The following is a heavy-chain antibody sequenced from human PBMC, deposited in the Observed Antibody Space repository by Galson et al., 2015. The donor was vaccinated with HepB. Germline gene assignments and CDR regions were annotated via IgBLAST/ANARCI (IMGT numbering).Heavy chain of an antibody. V-gene: IGHV6-1*01. CDR2: TYYRSKWYN. J-gene: IGHJ4*02. Sequence: CAISGDSVFSNTAAWNWIRQSPSRGLEWLGRTYYRSKWYNDYALSVKSRITINPDTSNSQLSLQLNSVTPEDTAVYYCAVEMATTYFFDYWGQGVNAFDYWGQGTLVTVSS. D-gene: IGHD5-24*01. CDR3: AVEMATTYFFDYWGQGVNAFDY. CDR1: GDSVFSNTAA.